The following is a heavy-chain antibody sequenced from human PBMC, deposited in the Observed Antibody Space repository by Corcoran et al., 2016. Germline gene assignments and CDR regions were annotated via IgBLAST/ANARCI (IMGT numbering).Heavy chain of an antibody. CDR2: IDPGDSDT. J-gene: IGHJ4*02. D-gene: IGHD1-26*01. Sequence: EVQLVQSGAEVKKPGESLKISCKGSGYTFTNYWIGWVRQMSGKGLEWMGTIDPGDSDTRYSPSFQGQVTISADKSINTAYLQWSSLKASDTAMYYCARHGSLVGAPDYWGQGTLVTVSS. CDR1: GYTFTNYW. V-gene: IGHV5-51*01. CDR3: ARHGSLVGAPDY.